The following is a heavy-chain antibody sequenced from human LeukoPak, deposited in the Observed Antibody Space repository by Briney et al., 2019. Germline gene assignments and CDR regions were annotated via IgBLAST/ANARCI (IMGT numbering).Heavy chain of an antibody. V-gene: IGHV4-38-2*01. CDR1: GYSISSGYY. Sequence: PSETLSLTCAVSGYSISSGYYWGWIRQPPGKGLEWIGSIYHSGSTYYNPSLKSRVTISVDTSKNQFSLKLSSVTAADTAVYYCARLVLRFLEWPIDYWGQGTLVIVSS. CDR2: IYHSGST. CDR3: ARLVLRFLEWPIDY. J-gene: IGHJ4*02. D-gene: IGHD3-3*01.